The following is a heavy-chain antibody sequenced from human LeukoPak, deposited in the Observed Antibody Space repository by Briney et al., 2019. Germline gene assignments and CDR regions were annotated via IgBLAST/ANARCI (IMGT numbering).Heavy chain of an antibody. Sequence: SETLSLTCTVSGGSISSYYWSWIRQPPGKGLEWIGYIYYSGSTNYNPSHKSRVTISVDTSKNQFSLKLSSVTAADTAVYYCAREQWLVSSWFDPWGQGTLVTVSS. CDR3: AREQWLVSSWFDP. CDR2: IYYSGST. V-gene: IGHV4-59*12. J-gene: IGHJ5*02. CDR1: GGSISSYY. D-gene: IGHD6-19*01.